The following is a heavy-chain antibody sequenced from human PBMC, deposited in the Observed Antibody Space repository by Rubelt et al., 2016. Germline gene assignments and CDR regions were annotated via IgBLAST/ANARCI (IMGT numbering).Heavy chain of an antibody. D-gene: IGHD2-2*01. CDR1: GGSFSGYY. CDR3: ARGERHSCYGMDV. J-gene: IGHJ6*02. V-gene: IGHV4-34*01. CDR2: INHSGST. Sequence: QVQLQQWGAGLLKPSETLSLTCAVYGGSFSGYYWSWIRQPPGKALEWIGDINHSGSTNYDPSLKSRVTISVDTSKNQFSRQQSSVTAADTAVYYCARGERHSCYGMDVWGQGTTVTVSS.